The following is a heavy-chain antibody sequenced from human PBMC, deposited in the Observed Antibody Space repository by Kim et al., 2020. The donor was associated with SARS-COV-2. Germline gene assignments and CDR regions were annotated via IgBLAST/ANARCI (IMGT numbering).Heavy chain of an antibody. Sequence: GSGGSTYYADSVKGRFTISRDNSKNTLYLQMNSLRAEDTAVYYCAKGGLDWGQGTLVTVSS. V-gene: IGHV3-23*01. CDR2: GSGGST. J-gene: IGHJ4*02. CDR3: AKGGLD.